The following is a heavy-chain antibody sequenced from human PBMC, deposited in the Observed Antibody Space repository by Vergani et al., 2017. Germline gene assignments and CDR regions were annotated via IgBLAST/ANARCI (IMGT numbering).Heavy chain of an antibody. CDR3: ARSYYNFWSGYQDNYGMDV. Sequence: QVQLQESGPGLVKPSETLSLTCTVSGGSLSSYYWSWIRQPPGKGLEWIGYIYYSGSTNYSPSLKSRVTISVDTSKNQFSLKLSSVTAADTAVYYCARSYYNFWSGYQDNYGMDVWGQGTTVTVSS. CDR1: GGSLSSYY. D-gene: IGHD3-3*01. J-gene: IGHJ6*02. V-gene: IGHV4-59*01. CDR2: IYYSGST.